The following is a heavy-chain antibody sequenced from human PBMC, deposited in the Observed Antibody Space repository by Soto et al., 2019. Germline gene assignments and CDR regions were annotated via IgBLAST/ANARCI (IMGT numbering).Heavy chain of an antibody. V-gene: IGHV3-66*01. J-gene: IGHJ4*02. CDR3: ARDKTPDILTGYYDEY. CDR2: IYSGGST. D-gene: IGHD3-9*01. Sequence: EVQLVESGGGLVQPGGSLRLSCAASGFTVSSNYMSWVRQAPGKGLEWVSVIYSGGSTYYADSVKGRFTISRENSKNTLYLQTTSLRAEDTAVYYCARDKTPDILTGYYDEYWGQGTLVTVSS. CDR1: GFTVSSNY.